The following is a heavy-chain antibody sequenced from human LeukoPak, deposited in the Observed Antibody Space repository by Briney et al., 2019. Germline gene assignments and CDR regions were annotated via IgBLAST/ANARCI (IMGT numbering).Heavy chain of an antibody. CDR1: GLTFSSYA. CDR2: ISGSGGST. CDR3: AKETAVVGWYHGMDV. D-gene: IGHD6-19*01. J-gene: IGHJ6*02. V-gene: IGHV3-23*01. Sequence: GGSLRLSCAASGLTFSSYAMSWVRQAPGKGLELVSAISGSGGSTYYADSVKCRFTISRDNSKNTLYLQMNSLRAEDTAVYYCAKETAVVGWYHGMDVWGQWTTVTVSS.